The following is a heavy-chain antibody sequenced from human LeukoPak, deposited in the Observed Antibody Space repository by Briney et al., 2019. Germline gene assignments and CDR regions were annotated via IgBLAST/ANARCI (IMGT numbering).Heavy chain of an antibody. Sequence: GGSLRVSCAAYGFTFRSHWMHWVRQPPGKGLVWVSRISSDGSSTSYADSVKGRFTISRDNAKNTLYLQMNSLRAEDTAVYYCARDLGGVTDYWGRGTLVTVSS. J-gene: IGHJ4*02. D-gene: IGHD2-21*02. CDR3: ARDLGGVTDY. CDR1: GFTFRSHW. CDR2: ISSDGSST. V-gene: IGHV3-74*01.